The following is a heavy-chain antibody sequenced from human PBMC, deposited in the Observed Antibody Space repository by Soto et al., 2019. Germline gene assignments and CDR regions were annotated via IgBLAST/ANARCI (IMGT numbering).Heavy chain of an antibody. CDR2: IIPIFGTA. CDR1: GGTFSSYA. Sequence: QVQLVQSGAEVKKPGSSVKVSCKASGGTFSSYAISWVRQAPGQGLEWMGGIIPIFGTANYAQKFQGRVKITADKYTSKEYMELSSKRSEDKAVYYCARDIEVGGYSYCIDAFDIWGQGTMVTVSS. J-gene: IGHJ3*02. D-gene: IGHD5-18*01. V-gene: IGHV1-69*06. CDR3: ARDIEVGGYSYCIDAFDI.